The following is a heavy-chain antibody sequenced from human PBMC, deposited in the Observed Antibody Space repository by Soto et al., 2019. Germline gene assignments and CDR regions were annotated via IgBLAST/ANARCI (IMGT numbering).Heavy chain of an antibody. J-gene: IGHJ4*02. V-gene: IGHV3-23*01. CDR1: GFTFRTYV. Sequence: EVQLLESGGGLVQPGGSLRLSCAASGFTFRTYVMSWVRQAPGKGLEWVSGISANGGNTYYADSVKGRFTISRGNSKNTLYLQMNSLRAEDTAVYYCATGHLYFDCWGQGTLVTVSS. CDR3: ATGHLYFDC. CDR2: ISANGGNT.